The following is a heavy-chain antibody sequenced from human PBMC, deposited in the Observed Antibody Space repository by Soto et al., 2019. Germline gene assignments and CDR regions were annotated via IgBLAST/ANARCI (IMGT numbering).Heavy chain of an antibody. J-gene: IGHJ4*02. CDR2: ISSSSSTI. D-gene: IGHD3-3*01. CDR3: ARDLNHRLFGY. Sequence: EVQLVESGGGLVQPGGSLRLSCAASGFTFSSYSMNWVRQAPGKGLEWVSYISSSSSTIYYADSVKGRFTISRDNAKNSLYLQMNSLRAEEPGVFYWARDLNHRLFGYWGQGTLVTVSS. CDR1: GFTFSSYS. V-gene: IGHV3-48*01.